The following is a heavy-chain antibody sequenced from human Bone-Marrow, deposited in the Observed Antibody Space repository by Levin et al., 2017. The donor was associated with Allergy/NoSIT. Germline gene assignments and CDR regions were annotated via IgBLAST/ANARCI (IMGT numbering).Heavy chain of an antibody. CDR3: ARSPAGPHYYFYMDG. J-gene: IGHJ6*03. Sequence: SETLSLTCAVSGGSISNNNWWTWVRQAPGKGLEWFGEIHHSGSTNYDPSLRSRLTISVDKSKNQFSLRLSAVTAADTAVYYCARSPAGPHYYFYMDGWVTVTTLTVSS. CDR1: GGSISNNNW. D-gene: IGHD6-25*01. CDR2: IHHSGST. V-gene: IGHV4-4*02.